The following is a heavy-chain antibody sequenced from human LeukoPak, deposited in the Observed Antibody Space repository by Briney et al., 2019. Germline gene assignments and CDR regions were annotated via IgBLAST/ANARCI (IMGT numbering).Heavy chain of an antibody. CDR1: GFTFCSYG. V-gene: IGHV3-48*01. J-gene: IGHJ6*02. Sequence: GESLRLSCAASGFTFCSYGMSWVGQAPGKSLEWRSHITSGGTIYYDDDVTSRFTISRDISKTTLYLQKNSMRAEGTAVYYCARSTVASQFFYYYGMDVWGQGTTVTDS. D-gene: IGHD4-23*01. CDR2: ITSGGTI. CDR3: ARSTVASQFFYYYGMDV.